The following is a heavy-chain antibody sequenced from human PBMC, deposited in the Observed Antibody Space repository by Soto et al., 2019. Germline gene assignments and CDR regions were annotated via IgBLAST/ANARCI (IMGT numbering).Heavy chain of an antibody. V-gene: IGHV1-69*02. CDR2: FNPILSFS. D-gene: IGHD3-10*01. CDR1: GDTFNFYT. CDR3: STSFGSGRRAFDY. J-gene: IGHJ4*02. Sequence: SVKVSCKASGDTFNFYTINWVRQAPGLGLEWMGRFNPILSFSNSALKFQGRVTLTADKSTSTAYMVLSSLRPEDTAIYYCSTSFGSGRRAFDYWGQGALVTVSS.